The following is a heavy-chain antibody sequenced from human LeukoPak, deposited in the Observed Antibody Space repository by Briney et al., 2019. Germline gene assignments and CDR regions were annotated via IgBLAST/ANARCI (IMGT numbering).Heavy chain of an antibody. CDR3: ARDQYDAWSRRGNFDS. Sequence: PGGSLRLSCVASGFTFGRYWMSWVRQAPGKGLEWVANIKIDGSEKNYVDSVKGRFTISRDNTKNSLYLQMNSLRVEDTAVFYCARDQYDAWSRRGNFDSWGQGTLVIVSS. V-gene: IGHV3-7*03. CDR1: GFTFGRYW. J-gene: IGHJ4*02. CDR2: IKIDGSEK. D-gene: IGHD3-3*01.